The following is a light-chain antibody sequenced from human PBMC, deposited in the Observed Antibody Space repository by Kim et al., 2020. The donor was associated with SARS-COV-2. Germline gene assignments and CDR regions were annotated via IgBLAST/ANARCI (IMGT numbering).Light chain of an antibody. CDR3: STHTTTSTWV. CDR2: DVS. CDR1: SSDVGAYNY. J-gene: IGLJ3*02. Sequence: QSALTQPASVSGSPGQSITISCTGTSSDVGAYNYVSWYQHHPGKAPKLMIYDVSARPSGVSNRFSGSKSRNTASLTISGLQAEDESDYYCSTHTTTSTWVFGGGTKVTVL. V-gene: IGLV2-14*03.